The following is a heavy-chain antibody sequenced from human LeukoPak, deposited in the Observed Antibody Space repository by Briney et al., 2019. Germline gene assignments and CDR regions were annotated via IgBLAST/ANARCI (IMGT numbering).Heavy chain of an antibody. CDR1: GFTFSSYS. D-gene: IGHD2-2*02. CDR3: ASYLGYCSSTSCYTFDY. V-gene: IGHV3-21*01. CDR2: ISSSSSYI. Sequence: GSLRLSCAASGFTFSSYSMNWVRQAPGKGLEWVSSISSSSSYIYYADSVKGRFTISRDNAKNSLYLQMNSLRAEDTAVYYCASYLGYCSSTSCYTFDYWGQGTLVTVSS. J-gene: IGHJ4*02.